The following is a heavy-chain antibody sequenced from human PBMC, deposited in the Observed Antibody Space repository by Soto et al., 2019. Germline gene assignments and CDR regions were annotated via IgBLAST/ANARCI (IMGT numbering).Heavy chain of an antibody. CDR2: IWYDGSNK. D-gene: IGHD3-3*01. J-gene: IGHJ6*02. V-gene: IGHV3-33*01. CDR3: AREVRRYDFWSGYYTGSSIGMDV. Sequence: GGSLRLSCAASGFTFSSYGMHWVRQAPGKGLEWVAVIWYDGSNKYYADSVKGRFTISRDNSKNTLYLQMNSLRAEDTAVYYCAREVRRYDFWSGYYTGSSIGMDVGGQAITVTVSS. CDR1: GFTFSSYG.